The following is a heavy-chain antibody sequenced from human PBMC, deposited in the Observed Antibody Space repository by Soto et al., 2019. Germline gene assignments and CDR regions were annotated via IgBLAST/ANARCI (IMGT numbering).Heavy chain of an antibody. V-gene: IGHV1-46*01. CDR1: GYTFTSYF. Sequence: QVQLVQSGAEEKKPGASVKVSCKASGYTFTSYFMHWVRQAPGQGLEWMGIINPSGGSTSYAQKFQGRVTMTRDTSTSTVYMELSSLRSEDTAVYYCARQYCSGGSCYTLDYWGQGTLVTVSS. CDR3: ARQYCSGGSCYTLDY. D-gene: IGHD2-15*01. J-gene: IGHJ4*02. CDR2: INPSGGST.